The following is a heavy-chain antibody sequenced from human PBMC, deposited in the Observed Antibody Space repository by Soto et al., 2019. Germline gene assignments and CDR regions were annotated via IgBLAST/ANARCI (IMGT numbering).Heavy chain of an antibody. CDR3: ARDWYYGDYASYYFDY. D-gene: IGHD4-17*01. CDR2: INSDGSST. Sequence: SCAASECTCISYWMHWVRQTTGKGLVWVSRINSDGSSTYYADSLEGRFTISRDNAKNSLYLQMNSLRAEDTAVYYCARDWYYGDYASYYFDYWGQCILVAVSA. V-gene: IGHV3-74*01. CDR1: ECTCISYW. J-gene: IGHJ4*02.